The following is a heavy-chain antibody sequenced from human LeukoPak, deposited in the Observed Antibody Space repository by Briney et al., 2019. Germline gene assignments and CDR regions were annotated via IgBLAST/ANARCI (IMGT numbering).Heavy chain of an antibody. Sequence: SVKVSCKASGGTFSSYAISWVRQAPGQGLEWMGGIIPIFGTANYAQKFQGRVTITTDESTSTAYMELSSLRSEDTAVYYRASGPGGGSYSRFDYWGQGTLVTVSS. CDR2: IIPIFGTA. D-gene: IGHD1-26*01. CDR1: GGTFSSYA. CDR3: ASGPGGGSYSRFDY. J-gene: IGHJ4*02. V-gene: IGHV1-69*05.